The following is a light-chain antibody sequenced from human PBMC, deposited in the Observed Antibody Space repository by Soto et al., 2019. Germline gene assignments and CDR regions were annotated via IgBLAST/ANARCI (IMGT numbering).Light chain of an antibody. J-gene: IGKJ4*01. V-gene: IGKV1-5*03. CDR1: QSISSW. Sequence: DIQMTQSPSTLSATVGDRVTITCRASQSISSWLAWYQQNPGKAPKLRIYKASSLESGVPSRFIGSGSGTEFTLTISTLQHDDFATYYCQQYNSFPLTFGGGTKVEIK. CDR3: QQYNSFPLT. CDR2: KAS.